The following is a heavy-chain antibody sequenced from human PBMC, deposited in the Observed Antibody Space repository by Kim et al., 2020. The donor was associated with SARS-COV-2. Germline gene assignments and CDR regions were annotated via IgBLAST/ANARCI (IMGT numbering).Heavy chain of an antibody. D-gene: IGHD6-19*01. V-gene: IGHV3-33*01. J-gene: IGHJ5*02. Sequence: ADPVKGRFTISKDNSKVPVFLQMNSLRADDTAIYYCAREDFVRSCFEAWGQGALVTVSS. CDR3: AREDFVRSCFEA.